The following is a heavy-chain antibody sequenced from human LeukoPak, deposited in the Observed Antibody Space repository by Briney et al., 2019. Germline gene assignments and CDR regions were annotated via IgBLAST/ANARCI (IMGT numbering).Heavy chain of an antibody. V-gene: IGHV3-30*04. CDR2: ISYDGSNK. J-gene: IGHJ4*02. D-gene: IGHD6-19*01. Sequence: GRSLRLSCAASGFTFSSYAMHWVRQAPGKGLEWVAVISYDGSNKYYADSVKGRFTISRDNSKNTLYLQMNSLRAEDTAVHYCARDLTPLGGYSSGWFHFDYWGQGTLVTVSS. CDR3: ARDLTPLGGYSSGWFHFDY. CDR1: GFTFSSYA.